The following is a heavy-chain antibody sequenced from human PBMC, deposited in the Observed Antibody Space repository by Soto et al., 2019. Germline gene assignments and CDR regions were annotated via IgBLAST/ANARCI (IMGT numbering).Heavy chain of an antibody. Sequence: GGSLRLSCAASGFSFSSYSMHWVRQAPGKGLEWVAVVSFDGSNKYYANSVKDRFTVSRDNSKNTMYVQMNSLRAEDTAVYYCARDHCSSTSCYSPWGQGTLVTVSS. D-gene: IGHD2-2*01. V-gene: IGHV3-30-3*01. CDR1: GFSFSSYS. J-gene: IGHJ4*02. CDR3: ARDHCSSTSCYSP. CDR2: VSFDGSNK.